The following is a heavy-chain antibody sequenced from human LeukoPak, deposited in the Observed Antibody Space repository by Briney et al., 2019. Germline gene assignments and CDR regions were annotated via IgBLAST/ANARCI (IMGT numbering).Heavy chain of an antibody. CDR2: INHSGST. J-gene: IGHJ4*02. V-gene: IGHV4-34*01. D-gene: IGHD3-3*01. CDR1: GGSFSGYY. Sequence: SETLSLTCAVYGGSFSGYYWSWIRQPPGKGLEWMGEINHSGSTNYNPSLKSRVTISVDTSKNQFSLKLSSVTAADTAVYYCARGHGDFWSGYYLDYWGQGTLVTVSS. CDR3: ARGHGDFWSGYYLDY.